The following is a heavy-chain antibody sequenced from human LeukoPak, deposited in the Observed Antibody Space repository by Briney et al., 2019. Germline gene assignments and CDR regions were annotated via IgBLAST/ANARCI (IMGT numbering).Heavy chain of an antibody. CDR1: GFTFSSYS. CDR3: AKDRAQQLVLDF. Sequence: PGESLRLSCAASGFTFSSYSMNWVRQAPGEGLEWVSAIIGSGSSTYYADSVKGRFTISRDNSKNTLFLQMNSLRAEDTAVYYCAKDRAQQLVLDFWGQGTLVTVSS. J-gene: IGHJ4*02. D-gene: IGHD6-13*01. CDR2: IIGSGSST. V-gene: IGHV3-23*01.